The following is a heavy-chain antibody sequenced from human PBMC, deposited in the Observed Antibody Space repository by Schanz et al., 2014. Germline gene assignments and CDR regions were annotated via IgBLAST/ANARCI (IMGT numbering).Heavy chain of an antibody. D-gene: IGHD6-13*01. CDR3: GRDYSGRALDY. CDR1: GFTFSNFA. Sequence: QVQLVESGGGVVQPGRSLRLSCAASGFTFSNFAMHWVRQAPGKGLEWVTIISHDGSIQYGADSVKGRFTLSRDNSKNTMDLQMNSLRPEDTAVYYCGRDYSGRALDYWGQGTLVTVSS. J-gene: IGHJ4*02. V-gene: IGHV3-30*04. CDR2: ISHDGSIQ.